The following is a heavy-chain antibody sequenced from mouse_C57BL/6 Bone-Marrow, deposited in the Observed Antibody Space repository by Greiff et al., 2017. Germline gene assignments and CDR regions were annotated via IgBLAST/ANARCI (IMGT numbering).Heavy chain of an antibody. CDR1: GYTFTSYW. D-gene: IGHD1-1*01. CDR3: ARNYYGSSYWYCDV. J-gene: IGHJ1*03. V-gene: IGHV1-61*01. CDR2: IYPSDSET. Sequence: QVQLQQPGAELVRPGSSVKLSCKASGYTFTSYWMDWVKQRPGQGLEWIGNIYPSDSETHYNQKFKDKATLTVDKSSSTAYMQLSSLTSEDSAVYYCARNYYGSSYWYCDVWGTGTTVTVSS.